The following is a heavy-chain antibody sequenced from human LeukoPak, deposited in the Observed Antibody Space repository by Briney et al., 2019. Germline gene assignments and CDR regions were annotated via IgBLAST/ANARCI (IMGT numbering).Heavy chain of an antibody. Sequence: SETLSLTCTVSGGSMRSYFWTWIRQRPGKGLEWIGYMYYTGITNYNPSLKSRVTISIDTSKNQFSLRLSSVTAADTAVYYCARAGNGCNRWDNFDYWGQGSLITVSS. J-gene: IGHJ4*02. CDR3: ARAGNGCNRWDNFDY. V-gene: IGHV4-59*01. CDR1: GGSMRSYF. CDR2: MYYTGIT. D-gene: IGHD5-24*01.